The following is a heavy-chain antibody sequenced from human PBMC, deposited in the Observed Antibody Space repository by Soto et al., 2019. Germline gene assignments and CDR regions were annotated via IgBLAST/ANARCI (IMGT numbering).Heavy chain of an antibody. D-gene: IGHD5-18*01. Sequence: QVHLVESGGGVVQPGRSLRLSCAASGFTFSNYAMHWVRQAPGKGLEWVAVISYDGSEKYNANSVKGRFTISRDNSKNTLDLQMNSLRAEDTAVYYCAGDTGSNGYNYYYCGMDVWGQGTTVTVSS. CDR2: ISYDGSEK. J-gene: IGHJ6*02. CDR3: AGDTGSNGYNYYYCGMDV. V-gene: IGHV3-30-3*01. CDR1: GFTFSNYA.